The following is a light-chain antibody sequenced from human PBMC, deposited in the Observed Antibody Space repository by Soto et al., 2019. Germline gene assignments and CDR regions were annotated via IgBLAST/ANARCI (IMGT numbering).Light chain of an antibody. CDR1: QAIRND. CDR3: LQDYNYPRT. Sequence: AIQMTQSPSSLPASVGDRVTITCRASQAIRNDLGWYQQKPGKAPKLLIYAASRLQSGVPSRFSGSGSGTDFTLTISSLQPEDFATSYCLQDYNYPRTFGQGTQVDIK. J-gene: IGKJ1*01. CDR2: AAS. V-gene: IGKV1-6*01.